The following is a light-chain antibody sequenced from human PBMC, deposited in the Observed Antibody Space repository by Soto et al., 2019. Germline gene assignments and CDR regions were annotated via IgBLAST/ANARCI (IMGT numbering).Light chain of an antibody. Sequence: DIVMTQSPDSLAVSLGERATINCRSSQTILYTSINKNSLAWYQQKPGQPPTLLIYWASTRESGVPDRFSGSGSRTDFTLTNSSLQAQDVAFYYCQQYYSSPYTFGQGTKLLIK. CDR2: WAS. CDR3: QQYYSSPYT. V-gene: IGKV4-1*01. CDR1: QTILYTSINKNS. J-gene: IGKJ2*01.